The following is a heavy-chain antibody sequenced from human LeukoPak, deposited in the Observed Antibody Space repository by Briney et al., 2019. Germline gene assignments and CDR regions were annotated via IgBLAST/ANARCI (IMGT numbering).Heavy chain of an antibody. CDR2: IKSKTDGGTT. CDR1: GFTFSSYA. CDR3: TTASECSGGSCYFDY. Sequence: GGSLRLSCAASGFTFSSYAMHWVRQAPGKGLEWVGRIKSKTDGGTTDYAAPVKGRFTISRDDSKNTLYLQMNSLKTEDTAVYYCTTASECSGGSCYFDYWGQGTLVTVSS. D-gene: IGHD2-15*01. V-gene: IGHV3-15*01. J-gene: IGHJ4*02.